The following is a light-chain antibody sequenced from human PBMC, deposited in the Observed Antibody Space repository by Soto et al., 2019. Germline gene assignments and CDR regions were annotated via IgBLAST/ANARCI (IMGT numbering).Light chain of an antibody. CDR3: QEYGTSRT. V-gene: IGKV3-20*01. J-gene: IGKJ1*01. CDR1: QSVSGTY. CDR2: GAS. Sequence: EIVLTQSPGTLSLSPGERATLSCRASQSVSGTYLAWYQQKPGQAPRLLIYGASSRATDIPDRFSGSGSGTDFTLTISRLEREDFAVYYCQEYGTSRTFGQGTKVEIK.